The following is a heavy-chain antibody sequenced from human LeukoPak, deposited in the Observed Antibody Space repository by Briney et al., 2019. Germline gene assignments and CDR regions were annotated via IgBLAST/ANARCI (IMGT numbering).Heavy chain of an antibody. CDR1: GFTFSTYS. CDR3: ARANIAASSHFDY. V-gene: IGHV3-21*01. D-gene: IGHD6-13*01. CDR2: ISSSGSYV. Sequence: PGGSLRLSCAASGFTFSTYSMSWVRQAPGKGLEWVSYISSSGSYVYYADSVKGRFTISRDNAKNSLYLQVNSLRAEDTAVYYCARANIAASSHFDYWGQGTLVTVSS. J-gene: IGHJ4*02.